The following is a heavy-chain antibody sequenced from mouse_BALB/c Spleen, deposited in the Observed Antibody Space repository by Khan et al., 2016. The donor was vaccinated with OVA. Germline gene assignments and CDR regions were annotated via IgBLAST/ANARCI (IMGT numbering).Heavy chain of an antibody. J-gene: IGHJ4*01. CDR2: ISPSNAYT. V-gene: IGHV1-4*01. Sequence: QVQLQQSGAELARPGASVKMSCKASGYTFTGYSMHWIKQRPGQGLEWIGYISPSNAYTNYNQKFKDKATLTADKYSSTAYMQLSSLTSEDSAVYYCARDFHYYGSRGALDYWGQGTSVTVSS. CDR3: ARDFHYYGSRGALDY. D-gene: IGHD1-1*01. CDR1: GYTFTGYS.